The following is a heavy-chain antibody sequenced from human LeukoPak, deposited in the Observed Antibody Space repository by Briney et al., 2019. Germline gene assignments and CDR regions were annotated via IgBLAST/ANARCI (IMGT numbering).Heavy chain of an antibody. J-gene: IGHJ4*02. Sequence: GGSLRLSCAASGFTFTNYAMSWVRQAPGEGLEWVSGMSGRGVSTYYADSVKGRFTISSDNPKNTLYLQMNSLRAEDTAIYYCAKDCNGGNCYIDYWGQGTLVTVAS. CDR3: AKDCNGGNCYIDY. CDR2: MSGRGVST. CDR1: GFTFTNYA. V-gene: IGHV3-23*01. D-gene: IGHD2-15*01.